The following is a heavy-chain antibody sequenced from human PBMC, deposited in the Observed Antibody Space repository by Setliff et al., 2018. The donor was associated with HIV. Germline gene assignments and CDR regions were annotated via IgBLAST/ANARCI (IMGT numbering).Heavy chain of an antibody. CDR1: GYTFLSYG. V-gene: IGHV1-18*01. Sequence: ASVKVSCKASGYTFLSYGISWVRQAPGQGLEWMGWISAYNGNTNYAQMLQGRVTMTTDTSTSTAYMELRSLRSDDTAVYYCARGGYCSGGSCYPLNDYFYYRDVWGKGTTVTVSS. D-gene: IGHD2-15*01. CDR2: ISAYNGNT. CDR3: ARGGYCSGGSCYPLNDYFYYRDV. J-gene: IGHJ6*03.